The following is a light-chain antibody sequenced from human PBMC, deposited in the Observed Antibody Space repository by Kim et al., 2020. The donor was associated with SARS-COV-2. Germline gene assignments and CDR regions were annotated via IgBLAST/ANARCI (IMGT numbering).Light chain of an antibody. CDR2: AAS. CDR1: KGIGND. CDR3: QQYNTYPLT. J-gene: IGKJ3*01. V-gene: IGKV1-16*02. Sequence: AAGGDGVTITCGARKGIGNDLAWFQQKPGKAPKSLLYAASSLQSGVPSKFSGSGSGTDFTLTISSLQPEDFATYYCQQYNTYPLTFGPGTKVDIK.